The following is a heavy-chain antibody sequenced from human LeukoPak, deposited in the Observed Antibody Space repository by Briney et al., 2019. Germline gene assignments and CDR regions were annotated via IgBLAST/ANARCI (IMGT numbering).Heavy chain of an antibody. Sequence: GESLKISCKGSGYSFGSYWIGWVRQMPGKGLEWMGIIYPGDSGIRYSPSFQGQVTISADKSISTAYLQWSSLKASDTAIYYCARRGVAAAGTSANWFDPWGQGTLVTVSS. V-gene: IGHV5-51*01. CDR2: IYPGDSGI. CDR3: ARRGVAAAGTSANWFDP. D-gene: IGHD6-13*01. CDR1: GYSFGSYW. J-gene: IGHJ5*02.